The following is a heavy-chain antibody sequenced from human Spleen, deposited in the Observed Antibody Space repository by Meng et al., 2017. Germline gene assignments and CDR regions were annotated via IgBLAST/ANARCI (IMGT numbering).Heavy chain of an antibody. J-gene: IGHJ4*02. CDR2: IYYNGAA. V-gene: IGHV4-59*01. D-gene: IGHD3-10*01. CDR1: GDSIRSYY. Sequence: SETLSLTCIVSGDSIRSYYWSWIRQPPGKGLEWIGYIYYNGAAKYNPSLKSRVTISVDTSKNQFSLKVTSVTAADTAVYYCVREMTGSYYSDHWGQGTLVTVSS. CDR3: VREMTGSYYSDH.